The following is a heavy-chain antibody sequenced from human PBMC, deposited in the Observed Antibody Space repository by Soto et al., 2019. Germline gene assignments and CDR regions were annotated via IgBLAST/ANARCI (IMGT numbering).Heavy chain of an antibody. CDR3: AKLQGVFGVVIIPVDY. CDR1: GFTFSSYA. D-gene: IGHD3-3*01. V-gene: IGHV3-23*01. CDR2: ISGSGGST. J-gene: IGHJ4*02. Sequence: EVQLLESGGGLVQPGGSLRLSCAASGFTFSSYAMSWVRQAPGKGLEWVSAISGSGGSTYYADSVKGRFTISRDNSKNTLYLQMNSLRAEDTAVYYCAKLQGVFGVVIIPVDYWGQGTLVTVSS.